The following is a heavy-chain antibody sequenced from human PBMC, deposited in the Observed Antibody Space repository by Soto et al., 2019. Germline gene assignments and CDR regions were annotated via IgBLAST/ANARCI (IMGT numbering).Heavy chain of an antibody. CDR3: ARTAMVIYYGMDV. CDR1: GFTFSSYA. D-gene: IGHD5-18*01. Sequence: EVQLLESGGGLVQPGGSLRLSCAASGFTFSSYAMSWVRQAPGKGLEWVSAISGSGGSTYYADSVKGRFTIARDNSKNKRYLQMNSLRAEDTAVYYCARTAMVIYYGMDVWGQGTTVTVSS. CDR2: ISGSGGST. V-gene: IGHV3-23*01. J-gene: IGHJ6*02.